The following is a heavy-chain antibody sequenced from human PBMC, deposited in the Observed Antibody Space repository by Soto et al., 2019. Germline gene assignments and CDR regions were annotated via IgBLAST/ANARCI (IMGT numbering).Heavy chain of an antibody. CDR1: GYTFTGYY. D-gene: IGHD3-16*01. CDR3: WAPQYLGTPFDP. Sequence: GASVKVSCKASGYTFTGYYMHWVRQAPGQGLEWMGWINPNSGGTNYAQKFQGRVTMTRDTSISTAYMELSRLRVDDTAVYYCWAPQYLGTPFDPRDHGTLVTVSS. CDR2: INPNSGGT. J-gene: IGHJ5*02. V-gene: IGHV1-2*02.